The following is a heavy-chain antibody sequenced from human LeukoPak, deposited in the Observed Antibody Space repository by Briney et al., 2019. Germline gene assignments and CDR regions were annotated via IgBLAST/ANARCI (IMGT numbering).Heavy chain of an antibody. D-gene: IGHD6-13*01. CDR3: ATLSSSWYEDY. CDR2: INAGNGNT. J-gene: IGHJ4*02. Sequence: ASVKVSCKASGYTFTSYAMHWVRQAPGQRLEWMGWINAGNGNTKYSQKFQGRVTMTRDTSTSTVYMELSSLRSEDTAVYYCATLSSSWYEDYWGQGTLVTVSS. V-gene: IGHV1-3*01. CDR1: GYTFTSYA.